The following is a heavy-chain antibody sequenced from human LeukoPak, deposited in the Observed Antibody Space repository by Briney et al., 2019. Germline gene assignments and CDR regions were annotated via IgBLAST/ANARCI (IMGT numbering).Heavy chain of an antibody. CDR1: GGSIKNYY. J-gene: IGHJ6*03. D-gene: IGHD3-10*01. CDR3: ARDVPRGTGYMDV. Sequence: PSETLSLTCTVSGGSIKNYYWTWIRQPPGKGLEWIGYIYFSGSTSSNPSLKSRATILVDTSKNQFSLRLKYVTAADTAVYYCARDVPRGTGYMDVWGKGTTVTVSS. V-gene: IGHV4-59*01. CDR2: IYFSGST.